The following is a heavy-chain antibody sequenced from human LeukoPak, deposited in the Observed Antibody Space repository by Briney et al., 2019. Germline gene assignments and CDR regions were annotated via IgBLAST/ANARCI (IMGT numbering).Heavy chain of an antibody. CDR2: IDNSGGT. V-gene: IGHV4-59*01. CDR3: ARASVLLSADY. J-gene: IGHJ4*02. CDR1: GGSITSSLY. D-gene: IGHD3-16*01. Sequence: SETLSLTCTVSGGSITSSLYWSWIRQSAGKGLEWIGYIDNSGGTKYNPSLKSRLTISLDTSKNHVSLNLSSVTAADTAVYYCARASVLLSADYWGQGTLVTVSS.